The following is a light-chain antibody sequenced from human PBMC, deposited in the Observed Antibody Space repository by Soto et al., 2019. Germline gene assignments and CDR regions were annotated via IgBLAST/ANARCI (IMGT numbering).Light chain of an antibody. CDR2: KAS. CDR1: QSISSW. J-gene: IGKJ1*01. V-gene: IGKV1-5*03. Sequence: DIQMTQSPSTLSASVGDRVTITCRASQSISSWLAWYQQKPGKAPKLLIYKASSLESGVPSRFSGSGSGTEFTITISRLQPDDFATYYCQQYNSYRTFGQGTNVEIK. CDR3: QQYNSYRT.